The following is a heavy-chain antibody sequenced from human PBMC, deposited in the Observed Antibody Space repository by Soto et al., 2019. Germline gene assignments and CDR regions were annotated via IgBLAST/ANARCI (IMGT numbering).Heavy chain of an antibody. CDR3: ARDSFNVKDIVATPKRGGGPFDY. Sequence: QVQLVESGGGVVQPGRSLRLSCAASGFTFSSYAMHWVRQAPGKGLEWVAVISYDGSNKYYADSVKGRFTISRDNSKNTLYLQMNSLRAEDTAVYYCARDSFNVKDIVATPKRGGGPFDYWGQGTLVTVSS. CDR1: GFTFSSYA. CDR2: ISYDGSNK. V-gene: IGHV3-30-3*01. J-gene: IGHJ4*02. D-gene: IGHD5-12*01.